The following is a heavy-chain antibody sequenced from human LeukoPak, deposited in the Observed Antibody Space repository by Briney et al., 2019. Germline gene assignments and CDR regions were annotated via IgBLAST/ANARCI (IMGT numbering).Heavy chain of an antibody. CDR1: GFTFSSYS. Sequence: GGSLRLSCAASGFTFSSYSMNWVRQAPGKGLEWVALILYDGSNEYYADSVKGRFTISRDNSKNTLYLQMNNLRAEDTALYYCARDKGYTYGHCFDYWGQGTLVTVSS. CDR3: ARDKGYTYGHCFDY. J-gene: IGHJ4*02. D-gene: IGHD5-18*01. CDR2: ILYDGSNE. V-gene: IGHV3-30*03.